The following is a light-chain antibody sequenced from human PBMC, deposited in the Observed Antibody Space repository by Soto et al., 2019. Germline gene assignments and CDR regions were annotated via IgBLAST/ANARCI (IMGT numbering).Light chain of an antibody. J-gene: IGKJ5*01. Sequence: EIVMTQSPATLSVSPGERVTLSCRASQSISSDLAWYQQKPGQAPRLLIYGASIRATDIPARFSGSGFGTEFTITINSLQSEDFALYYCQQYNKRPPVTFGQGTRVEIK. CDR1: QSISSD. CDR3: QQYNKRPPVT. V-gene: IGKV3-15*01. CDR2: GAS.